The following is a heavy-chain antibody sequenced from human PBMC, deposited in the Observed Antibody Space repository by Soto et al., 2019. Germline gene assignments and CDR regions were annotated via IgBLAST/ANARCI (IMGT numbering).Heavy chain of an antibody. Sequence: GGSMRLSCAASGFTFSGPARHWFGRPSGKGRDGVGRIRSKGNNYATAYGASLKGRFTISRDDSKNTAYLQMNSLNTEDTAVYYCSRQASDFWSGKPQYYMDVWGKGTTVTVSS. CDR3: SRQASDFWSGKPQYYMDV. CDR1: GFTFSGPA. V-gene: IGHV3-73*01. CDR2: IRSKGNNYAT. J-gene: IGHJ6*03. D-gene: IGHD3-3*01.